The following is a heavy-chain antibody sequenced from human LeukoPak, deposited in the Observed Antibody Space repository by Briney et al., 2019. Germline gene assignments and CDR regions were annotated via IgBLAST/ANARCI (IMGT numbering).Heavy chain of an antibody. J-gene: IGHJ4*02. CDR1: GGSFSGYY. V-gene: IGHV4-34*01. CDR3: ARGRSSDY. Sequence: ETLSLTCAVYGGSFSGYYWSWIRQPPGKGLEWIGEINHSGSTNYNPSLKSRVTISVDTSRNQFSLKLSSVTAADTAVYYCARGRSSDYWGQGTLVTVSS. CDR2: INHSGST. D-gene: IGHD6-6*01.